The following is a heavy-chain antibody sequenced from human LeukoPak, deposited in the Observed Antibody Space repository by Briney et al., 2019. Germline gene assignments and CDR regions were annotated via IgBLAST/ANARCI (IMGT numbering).Heavy chain of an antibody. V-gene: IGHV3-30-3*01. D-gene: IGHD4-17*01. CDR3: ANAGDIYTYYFDY. J-gene: IGHJ4*02. Sequence: PGGSLRLSCAASGFTFSSYAMHWVRQAPGKGLEWVAVISYDGSNKYYADSVKGRFTISRDNSKNTLYLQMNSLRAEDTAVYYCANAGDIYTYYFDYWGQGTLVTVSS. CDR2: ISYDGSNK. CDR1: GFTFSSYA.